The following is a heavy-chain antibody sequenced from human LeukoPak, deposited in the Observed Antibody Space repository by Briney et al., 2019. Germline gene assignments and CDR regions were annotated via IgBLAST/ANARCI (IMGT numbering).Heavy chain of an antibody. CDR2: IDPHSGGT. Sequence: ASVKVSCKASGYTFTDYYMHWVRQAPGQGLEWMGWIDPHSGGTKYAQKFQGRVTITRDTSISTAYMELSSLRSDDTAVYYCAREYYDTSGRKHAFDIWGQGTMVTVSS. J-gene: IGHJ3*02. CDR1: GYTFTDYY. CDR3: AREYYDTSGRKHAFDI. V-gene: IGHV1-2*02. D-gene: IGHD3-22*01.